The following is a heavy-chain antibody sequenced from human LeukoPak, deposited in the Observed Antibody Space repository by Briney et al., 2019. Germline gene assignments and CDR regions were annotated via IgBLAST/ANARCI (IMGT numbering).Heavy chain of an antibody. CDR1: GFTVSSYA. D-gene: IGHD2-21*02. Sequence: PGGSLRLSCAASGFTVSSYAMSWVRQAPGKGLEWVSAISGSGGSTYYADSVKGRFTISRDNSKNTLYLQMNSLRAEDTAVYYCAKVDVVVTAISGFDYWGQGTLVTVSS. CDR2: ISGSGGST. CDR3: AKVDVVVTAISGFDY. V-gene: IGHV3-23*01. J-gene: IGHJ4*02.